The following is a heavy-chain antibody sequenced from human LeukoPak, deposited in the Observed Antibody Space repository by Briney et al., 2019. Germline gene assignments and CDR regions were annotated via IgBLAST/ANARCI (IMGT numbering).Heavy chain of an antibody. CDR2: ISDSGASGGST. V-gene: IGHV3-23*01. J-gene: IGHJ4*02. CDR3: ARYYYDSSGFTTRFDY. D-gene: IGHD3-22*01. Sequence: GGSLRLSCAAFGFTFRSFAMSWVRQAPGKGLEWVSGISDSGASGGSTNYADSVKGRFTISRDNSKNTMYLQMNSLRAEDTAVYYCARYYYDSSGFTTRFDYWGQGTLVTVSS. CDR1: GFTFRSFA.